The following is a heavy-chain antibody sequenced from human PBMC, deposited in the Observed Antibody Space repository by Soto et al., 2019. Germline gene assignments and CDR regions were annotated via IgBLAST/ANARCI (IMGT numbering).Heavy chain of an antibody. CDR2: LYHRGST. CDR1: GGSINSGRSS. V-gene: IGHV4-30-2*06. Sequence: QLVLQESGSGLVRPSQTLSLTCSVSGGSINSGRSSWNRIRQSPGKGLEWIAYLYHRGSTYYNPSLNSRVTISVDRTENPLSMKLTSVTAAATAVYYCVRESTTSGPHWFDTWCPGIMVTVSS. CDR3: VRESTTSGPHWFDT. D-gene: IGHD1-1*01. J-gene: IGHJ5*02.